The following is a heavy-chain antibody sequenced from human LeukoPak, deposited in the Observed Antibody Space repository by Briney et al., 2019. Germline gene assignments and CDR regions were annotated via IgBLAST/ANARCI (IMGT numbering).Heavy chain of an antibody. V-gene: IGHV3-53*01. CDR2: FKTSSGQV. Sequence: PGGSLRLSCVASGFTVSGVYMSWVRQAPGKGLEWVSTFKTSSGQVYYAESVRGRFTISRVNSKNTVYLEMSSLRAEDTALYFCARPVPDYTRFDYWGQGALVTVSS. D-gene: IGHD4-11*01. CDR3: ARPVPDYTRFDY. CDR1: GFTVSGVY. J-gene: IGHJ4*02.